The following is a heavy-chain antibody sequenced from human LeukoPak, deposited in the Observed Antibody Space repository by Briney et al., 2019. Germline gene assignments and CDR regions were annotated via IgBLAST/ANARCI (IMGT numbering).Heavy chain of an antibody. CDR1: GGSISSGGYY. J-gene: IGHJ4*02. CDR2: IYYSGST. V-gene: IGHV4-31*03. D-gene: IGHD5-12*01. Sequence: SQTLSLTCTVSGGSISSGGYYWSWIRQHPGKGLEWIEYIYYSGSTYYNPSLKSRVTISVDTSKNQFSLKLSSVTAADTAVYYCARDNPRGYEDYWGQGTLVTVSS. CDR3: ARDNPRGYEDY.